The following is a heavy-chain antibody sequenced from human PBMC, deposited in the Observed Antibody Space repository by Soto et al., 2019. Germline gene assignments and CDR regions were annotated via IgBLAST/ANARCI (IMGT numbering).Heavy chain of an antibody. CDR2: TYYRSKWYN. J-gene: IGHJ6*02. D-gene: IGHD6-19*01. CDR3: ARATRGYSSGWLGGMDV. CDR1: GDSVSSNSAA. Sequence: SQTLSLTCAISGDSVSSNSAAWNWIRQSQSKGLEWLGRTYYRSKWYNDYAVSVKSRITINPDTSKNQFTLQLNSVTPEDTVVYYCARATRGYSSGWLGGMDVWGQGTTVTVSS. V-gene: IGHV6-1*01.